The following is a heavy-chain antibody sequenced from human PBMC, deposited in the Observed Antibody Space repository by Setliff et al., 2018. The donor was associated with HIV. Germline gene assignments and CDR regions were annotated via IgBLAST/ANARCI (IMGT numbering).Heavy chain of an antibody. V-gene: IGHV1-18*01. CDR3: ARARLQGIVTAVGPGDNCLDP. D-gene: IGHD3-9*01. CDR1: GYSFINYG. J-gene: IGHJ5*02. CDR2: ISAYTGHT. Sequence: ASVKVSCKASGYSFINYGISWVRQAPGQGLEWMGWISAYTGHTDYASSLLGRVTLATDTSTRTAYMELRSLSSDDTAVYFCARARLQGIVTAVGPGDNCLDPWGQGTRVTVSS.